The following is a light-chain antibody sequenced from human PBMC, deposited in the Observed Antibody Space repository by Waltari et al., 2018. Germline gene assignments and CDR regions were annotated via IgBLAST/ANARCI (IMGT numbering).Light chain of an antibody. CDR1: SSDVGGYNY. CDR3: CSYAGSYPYVV. CDR2: DVS. J-gene: IGLJ2*01. Sequence: QSALTQPRSVSGSPGQSVTISCPGTSSDVGGYNYFSWYQQLPGKAPKLMIYDVSKRPSGVPDRFSGSKSGNTASLTISGLQAEDEADYYCCSYAGSYPYVVFGGGTKLTVL. V-gene: IGLV2-11*01.